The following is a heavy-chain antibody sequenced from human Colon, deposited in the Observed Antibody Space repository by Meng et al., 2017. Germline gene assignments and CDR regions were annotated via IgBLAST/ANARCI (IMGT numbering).Heavy chain of an antibody. V-gene: IGHV4-4*02. J-gene: IGHJ4*02. Sequence: QVSMPRPGPGIVKPSGTLPLSCAVSGGSSSSSNGWSWVRQPPGKGLEWIEEIYHSGSTTYNPSLKSRVTISVDKSKNQFSLKLSSVTAADTAVYYCASFPPPGKQWLVTDYWGQGTLVTVSS. CDR3: ASFPPPGKQWLVTDY. CDR1: GGSSSSSNG. D-gene: IGHD6-19*01. CDR2: IYHSGST.